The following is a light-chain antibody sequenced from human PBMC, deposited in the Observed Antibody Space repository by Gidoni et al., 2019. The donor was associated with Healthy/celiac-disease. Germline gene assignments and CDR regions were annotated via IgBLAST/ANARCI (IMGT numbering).Light chain of an antibody. CDR2: AAS. Sequence: DIQLTQSPSFLSASVGDRVTITCRASQGISSYLAWYQQKPGKAPKLLIYAASTLQSVVPSRFSGSGSGTEFTLTISSLQPEDFATYYCRQLNSYLYTFGQGTKLEIK. CDR1: QGISSY. V-gene: IGKV1-9*01. J-gene: IGKJ2*01. CDR3: RQLNSYLYT.